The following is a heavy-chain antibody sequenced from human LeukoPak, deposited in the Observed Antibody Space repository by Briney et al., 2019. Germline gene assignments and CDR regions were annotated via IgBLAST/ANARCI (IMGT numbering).Heavy chain of an antibody. V-gene: IGHV3-21*01. J-gene: IGHJ4*02. CDR1: XFTFSSYS. D-gene: IGHD1-1*01. Sequence: SCAXXXFTFSSYSMNWVRQAPGKGLEWVSSISSSSSNIYYADSVKGRFTISRDNAKNSLYLQMNSLRAEDTAVYYCAGRRTTGTAAQDYWGQGTLVTVSS. CDR2: ISSSSSNI. CDR3: AGRRTTGTAAQDY.